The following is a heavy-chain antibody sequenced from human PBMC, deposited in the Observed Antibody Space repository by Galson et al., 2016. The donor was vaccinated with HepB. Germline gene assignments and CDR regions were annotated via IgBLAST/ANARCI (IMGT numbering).Heavy chain of an antibody. V-gene: IGHV1-18*01. J-gene: IGHJ4*02. CDR1: GYTFSDYG. Sequence: SVKVSCKASGYTFSDYGINWLRQAPGQGPELLGWISGYNGNTNYAQKFQDRVIMTIDTSSYTAYLDLRSLRFDDSAVYYCARDRNNAWSDYWGQGTLVTVSS. CDR3: ARDRNNAWSDY. CDR2: ISGYNGNT. D-gene: IGHD2-2*01.